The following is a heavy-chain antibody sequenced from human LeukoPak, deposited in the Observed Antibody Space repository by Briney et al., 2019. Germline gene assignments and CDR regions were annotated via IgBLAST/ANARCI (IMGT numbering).Heavy chain of an antibody. J-gene: IGHJ4*02. V-gene: IGHV4-4*07. CDR1: GDSSSTYY. Sequence: SETLSLTCTVSGDSSSTYYWSWIRQPAGKGLEWIGRIYTSGSTNYNPSLKSRVTMSIDTSMNQFSLKLSSVTAADTAVYYCAREFSYWGQGTLVTVSS. CDR3: AREFSY. CDR2: IYTSGST.